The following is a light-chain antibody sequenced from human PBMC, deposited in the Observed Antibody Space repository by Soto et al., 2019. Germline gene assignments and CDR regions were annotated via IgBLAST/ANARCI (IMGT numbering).Light chain of an antibody. Sequence: QSVLTQPPSASGSPGQSVTISCTGTSSDVGGYNYVSWYQQHPGKAPKLMIYEVSKRPSGVPDRFSGSKSGNTASLTVSGLQPEDEADYYCSSFTTSTFYVFGSGTKVTVL. CDR2: EVS. V-gene: IGLV2-8*01. CDR1: SSDVGGYNY. CDR3: SSFTTSTFYV. J-gene: IGLJ1*01.